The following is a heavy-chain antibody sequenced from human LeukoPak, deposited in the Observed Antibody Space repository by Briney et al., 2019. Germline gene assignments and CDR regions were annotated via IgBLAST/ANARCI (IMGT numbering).Heavy chain of an antibody. Sequence: SVKVSCKASGGTFSSYAISWVRQAPGQGLEWMGRIIPIFGTANYAQKFQGRVTITTDESTSTAYMELSSLRSDDTAVYYCARLKRKLNYYYYMDVWGKGTTVTVSS. CDR2: IIPIFGTA. CDR1: GGTFSSYA. CDR3: ARLKRKLNYYYYMDV. V-gene: IGHV1-69*05. J-gene: IGHJ6*03. D-gene: IGHD5-24*01.